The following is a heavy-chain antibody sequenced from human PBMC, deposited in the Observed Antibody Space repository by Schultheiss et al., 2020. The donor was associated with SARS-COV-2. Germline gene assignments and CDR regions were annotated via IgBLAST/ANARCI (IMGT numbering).Heavy chain of an antibody. V-gene: IGHV3-7*03. CDR2: IKQDGSEK. Sequence: GGSLRLSCAASGFTFSTYSMNWVRQAPGKGLEWVANIKQDGSEKYYVDSVKGRFTISRDNAKNSLYLQMNSLRAEDTALYYCAKDITHHYYDSSGYFDYWGQGTLVTVSS. CDR3: AKDITHHYYDSSGYFDY. CDR1: GFTFSTYS. D-gene: IGHD3-22*01. J-gene: IGHJ4*02.